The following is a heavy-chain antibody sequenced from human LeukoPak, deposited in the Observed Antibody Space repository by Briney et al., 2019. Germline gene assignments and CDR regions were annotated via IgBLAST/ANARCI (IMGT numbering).Heavy chain of an antibody. D-gene: IGHD5-18*01. J-gene: IGHJ6*03. CDR3: ARGVVDTAMVSDYYYYMDV. Sequence: GGSLRLSCAASGFTFSTYGMSWVRQAPGKGLEWVSTISGGGGGTYYADSVKGRFTISRDNSKNTLYLQMNSLRAEDTAVYYCARGVVDTAMVSDYYYYMDVWGKGTTVTVSS. CDR2: ISGGGGGT. CDR1: GFTFSTYG. V-gene: IGHV3-23*01.